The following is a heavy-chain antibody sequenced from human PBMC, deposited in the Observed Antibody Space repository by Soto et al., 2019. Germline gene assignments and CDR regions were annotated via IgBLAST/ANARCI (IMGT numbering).Heavy chain of an antibody. D-gene: IGHD6-25*01. V-gene: IGHV4-34*01. CDR2: INHSGST. CDR3: ARPHGGSSGWDNWFDP. J-gene: IGHJ5*02. Sequence: SETLSLTCAVYGGSFSGYYWTWIRQPPGTGLERIGEINHSGSTNYNPSLKSRVTISVDTSKNQFSLKLSSVTAADTAVYYCARPHGGSSGWDNWFDPWGQGTLVTVSS. CDR1: GGSFSGYY.